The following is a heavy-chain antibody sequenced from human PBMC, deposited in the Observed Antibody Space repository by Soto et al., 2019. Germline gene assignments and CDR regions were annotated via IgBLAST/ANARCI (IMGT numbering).Heavy chain of an antibody. V-gene: IGHV4-34*01. CDR2: INYSGST. Sequence: SETLSLTCAVYGGSFSGYYWSWIRQAPGKGLEWIGEINYSGSTNYNPSLKSRVTISVDTSKNQFSLKLSSVTAADTAVYYCARDREYCSGGSCYMASEYWGQGTLVTVSS. J-gene: IGHJ4*02. D-gene: IGHD2-15*01. CDR3: ARDREYCSGGSCYMASEY. CDR1: GGSFSGYY.